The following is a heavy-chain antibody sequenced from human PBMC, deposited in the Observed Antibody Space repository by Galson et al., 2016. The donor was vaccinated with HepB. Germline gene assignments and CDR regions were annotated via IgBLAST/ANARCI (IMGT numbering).Heavy chain of an antibody. V-gene: IGHV4-39*01. Sequence: SETLSLTCTVSGASISSGSYSWAWIRQPPGKGLEWIGTIFYYGNTYYNPSLKSRVTISVDTSKSQFSLKLRFVTAADTSVYYCASLLGGSTFDYWGQGTL. D-gene: IGHD1-26*01. CDR2: IFYYGNT. CDR3: ASLLGGSTFDY. CDR1: GASISSGSYS. J-gene: IGHJ4*02.